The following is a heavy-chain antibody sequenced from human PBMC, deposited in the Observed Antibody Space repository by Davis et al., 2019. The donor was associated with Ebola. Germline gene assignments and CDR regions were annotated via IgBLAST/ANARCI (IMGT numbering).Heavy chain of an antibody. CDR2: IWYDGSNK. V-gene: IGHV3-33*08. Sequence: GESLKISCVASGFTSSSYWMHWVRQAPGKGLEWVAVIWYDGSNKYYADSVKGRFTISRDNSKNTLYLQMNSLRAEDTAVYYCARAKYQLLSVSWFDPWGQGTLVTVSS. D-gene: IGHD2-2*01. J-gene: IGHJ5*02. CDR3: ARAKYQLLSVSWFDP. CDR1: GFTSSSYW.